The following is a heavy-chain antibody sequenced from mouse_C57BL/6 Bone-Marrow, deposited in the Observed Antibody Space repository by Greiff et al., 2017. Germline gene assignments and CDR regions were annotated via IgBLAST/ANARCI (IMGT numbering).Heavy chain of an antibody. CDR2: INPNNGGT. Sequence: EVQLQQSGPELVKPGASVKIPCKASGYTFTDYNMDWVKQSHGKSLEWIGDINPNNGGTIYNQKFKGKATLTVDKSSSTAYIEFRSLTSEATAVYYCARKATTVVPYAMAYWGQGTSVTVSS. CDR1: GYTFTDYN. J-gene: IGHJ4*01. CDR3: ARKATTVVPYAMAY. D-gene: IGHD1-1*01. V-gene: IGHV1-18*01.